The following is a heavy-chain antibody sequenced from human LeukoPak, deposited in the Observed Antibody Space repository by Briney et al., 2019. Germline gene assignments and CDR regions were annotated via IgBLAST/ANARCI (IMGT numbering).Heavy chain of an antibody. Sequence: GGSLRLSCTASGFTFGDNAMSWVRQAPGKGLEWVGFIRSKAYGATTEYAASMTGRFTISRDDSKSIAYLQMNSLKTEDTAVYSCARVPRGGDDWYFDLWGRGILVTVSS. J-gene: IGHJ2*01. CDR1: GFTFGDNA. V-gene: IGHV3-49*04. D-gene: IGHD2-21*02. CDR2: IRSKAYGATT. CDR3: ARVPRGGDDWYFDL.